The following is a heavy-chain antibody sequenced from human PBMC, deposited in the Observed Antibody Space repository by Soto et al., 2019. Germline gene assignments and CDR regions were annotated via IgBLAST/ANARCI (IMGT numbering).Heavy chain of an antibody. D-gene: IGHD2-15*01. Sequence: SETLSLTRTVSGGSIPSYYWSWIRQTPGKGLEWIGYISYSGSTNYNPSLKSRVAISVDTSKNQFSLKLSSVTAADTAVYYCAREGSYKNYFYYGMDVWGQGTTVT. CDR2: ISYSGST. CDR1: GGSIPSYY. V-gene: IGHV4-59*01. CDR3: AREGSYKNYFYYGMDV. J-gene: IGHJ6*02.